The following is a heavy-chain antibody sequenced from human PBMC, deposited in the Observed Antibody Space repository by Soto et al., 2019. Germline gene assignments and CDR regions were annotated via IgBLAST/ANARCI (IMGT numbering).Heavy chain of an antibody. CDR2: IYWDDDK. D-gene: IGHD6-13*01. Sequence: QITLKESGPTLVKPTQTLTLTCTFSGFSLSTSGVGVGWIRQPPGKALEWLALIYWDDDKRYSPSLKSRLTINKDTSKNQVVLTMTNMDPVDTATYYCARRIAAAGTFWFDPWGQGTLVTVSS. CDR3: ARRIAAAGTFWFDP. V-gene: IGHV2-5*02. CDR1: GFSLSTSGVG. J-gene: IGHJ5*02.